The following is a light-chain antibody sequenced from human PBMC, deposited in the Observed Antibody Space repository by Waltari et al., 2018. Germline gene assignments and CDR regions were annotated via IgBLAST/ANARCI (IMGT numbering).Light chain of an antibody. CDR2: WAS. CDR1: QTFLYNTNNKNY. Sequence: DIVMTQSPDSLAVSLGERATINCKSSQTFLYNTNNKNYLAWYQQKPRQPPKLLIYWASTRESGVPDRFSGSGSGTDFTLTISSLQAEDVAVYYCHQYYTTPITFGQGTRLEIK. V-gene: IGKV4-1*01. J-gene: IGKJ5*01. CDR3: HQYYTTPIT.